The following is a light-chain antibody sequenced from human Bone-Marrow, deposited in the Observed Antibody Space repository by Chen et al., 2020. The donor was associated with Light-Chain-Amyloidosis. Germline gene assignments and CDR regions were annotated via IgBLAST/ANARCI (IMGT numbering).Light chain of an antibody. CDR2: DDS. V-gene: IGLV3-21*02. CDR3: QVWDSSSDHVV. J-gene: IGLJ2*01. Sequence: SYVLTQPPSVSVAPGQTARITCGGNNIGSKSVHWYQQKPGQAPVLVVYDDSARPSGIPERCSGSNSGNTATLTISRVEAGDEADYYCQVWDSSSDHVVFGGGTKLTVL. CDR1: NIGSKS.